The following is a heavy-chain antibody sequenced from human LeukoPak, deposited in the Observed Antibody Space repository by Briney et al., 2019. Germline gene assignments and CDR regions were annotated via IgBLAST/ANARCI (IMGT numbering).Heavy chain of an antibody. V-gene: IGHV4-59*01. CDR2: IYYSGST. CDR1: GGSISSYY. J-gene: IGHJ4*02. Sequence: PAETLSLTCTVSGGSISSYYWSWIRQPPGKGLEWIGYIYYSGSTNYNPSLKSRVTISVDTSKNQFSLKLSSVTAADTAVYYCARDEGGIDYWGQGTLVTVSS. D-gene: IGHD1-26*01. CDR3: ARDEGGIDY.